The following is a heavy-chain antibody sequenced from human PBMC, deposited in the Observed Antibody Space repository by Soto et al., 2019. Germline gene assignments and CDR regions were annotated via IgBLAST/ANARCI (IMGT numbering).Heavy chain of an antibody. V-gene: IGHV3-23*01. J-gene: IGHJ5*02. CDR3: AKDRSYYDSSGA. CDR1: GFTFSSYA. Sequence: WWSLRLSCSASGFTFSSYAMSWVRQAPGKGLEWVSAISGSGGSTYYADSVKGRFTISRGNSKNTLYLQMNSLRAEDTAVYYCAKDRSYYDSSGAWGQGTLVTVSS. CDR2: ISGSGGST. D-gene: IGHD3-22*01.